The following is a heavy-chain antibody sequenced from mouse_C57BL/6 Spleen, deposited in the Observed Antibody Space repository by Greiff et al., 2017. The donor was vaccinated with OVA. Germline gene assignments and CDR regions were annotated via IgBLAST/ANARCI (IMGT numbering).Heavy chain of an antibody. Sequence: EVQRVESGGGLVQPGGSLSLSCAASGFTFTDYYMSWVHQPPGKALEWLGFIRNKANGYTTEYSASVKGRFTISRDNSQSILYLQMNALRAEDSATYYCARYRSSYAMDYWGQGTSVTVSS. CDR3: ARYRSSYAMDY. D-gene: IGHD1-1*01. CDR2: IRNKANGYTT. CDR1: GFTFTDYY. V-gene: IGHV7-3*01. J-gene: IGHJ4*01.